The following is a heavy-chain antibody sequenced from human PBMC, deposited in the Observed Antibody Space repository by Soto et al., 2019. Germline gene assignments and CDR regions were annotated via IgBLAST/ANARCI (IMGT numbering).Heavy chain of an antibody. CDR2: IIPIFGTA. J-gene: IGHJ5*02. CDR1: GGTFSSYA. CDR3: AREFCSGGSCGRFDP. V-gene: IGHV1-69*05. D-gene: IGHD2-15*01. Sequence: ASVKVSCKASGGTFSSYAISWVRQAPGQGLEWMGWIIPIFGTANYAQKFQGRVTITRDESTSTAYMELSSLRSEDTAVYYCAREFCSGGSCGRFDPWGQGTLVTVSS.